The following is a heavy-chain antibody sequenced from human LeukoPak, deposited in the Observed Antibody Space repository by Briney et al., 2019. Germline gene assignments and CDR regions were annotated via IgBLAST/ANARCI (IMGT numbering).Heavy chain of an antibody. CDR2: IYYSGST. CDR3: ARAASSGWSYYYYYMDV. Sequence: SETLSLTCAVFGGSFDGYYWSWIRQPPGKGLEWIGYIYYSGSTNYNPSLKSRVTISVDTSKNQFSLKLSSVTAADTAVYYCARAASSGWSYYYYYMDVWGKGTTVTVSS. D-gene: IGHD6-19*01. J-gene: IGHJ6*03. CDR1: GGSFDGYY. V-gene: IGHV4-59*01.